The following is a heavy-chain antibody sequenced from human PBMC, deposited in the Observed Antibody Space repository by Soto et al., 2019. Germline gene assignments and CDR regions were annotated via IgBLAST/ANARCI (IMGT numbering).Heavy chain of an antibody. V-gene: IGHV1-69*13. Sequence: GASVKVSCKASGGTFSSYAISWVRQAPGQGLEWMGGIIPIFGTANYAQKFQGRVTITADESTSTAYMELSSLRSEDTAVYYCAREWDPVGLYYGSGSLIGYWGQGTLVTVSS. D-gene: IGHD3-10*01. CDR2: IIPIFGTA. CDR1: GGTFSSYA. CDR3: AREWDPVGLYYGSGSLIGY. J-gene: IGHJ4*02.